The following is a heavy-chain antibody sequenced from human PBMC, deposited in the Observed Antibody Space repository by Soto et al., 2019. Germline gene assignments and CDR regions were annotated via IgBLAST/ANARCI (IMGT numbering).Heavy chain of an antibody. CDR3: ARRTQYCSSTSCPGYYFDY. CDR2: INAGNGNT. V-gene: IGHV1-3*01. CDR1: GGTFSSYA. J-gene: IGHJ4*02. D-gene: IGHD2-2*01. Sequence: ASVKVSCKASGGTFSSYAISWVRQAPGQRLEWMGWINAGNGNTKYSQKFRGRVTITRDTSASTAYMELSSLRSEDTAVYYCARRTQYCSSTSCPGYYFDYWGQGTLVTVSS.